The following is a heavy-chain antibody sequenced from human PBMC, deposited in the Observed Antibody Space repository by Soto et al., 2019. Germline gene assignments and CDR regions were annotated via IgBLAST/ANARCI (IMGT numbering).Heavy chain of an antibody. Sequence: GESLKISCKGSGYSFTSYWISWVRQMPGKGLEWMGRIDPSDSYTNYSPSFQGHVTISADNSKSTLYLQMNSLRAEDTALYYCAKGRSYYYYGVDVWGQGTTVTVSS. CDR3: AKGRSYYYYGVDV. CDR1: GYSFTSYW. J-gene: IGHJ6*02. V-gene: IGHV5-10-1*01. CDR2: IDPSDSYT.